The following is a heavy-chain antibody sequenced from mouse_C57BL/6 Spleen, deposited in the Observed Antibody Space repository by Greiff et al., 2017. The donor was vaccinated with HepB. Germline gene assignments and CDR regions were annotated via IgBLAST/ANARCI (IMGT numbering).Heavy chain of an antibody. Sequence: VKVVESGPGLVQPSQSLSITCTVSGFSLPSYGVHWVRQSPGKGLEWLGVIWSGGSTDYNAAFISRLSISKDNSKSQVFFKMNSLQADDTAIYYCARPSIYYDYDIAMDYWGQGTSVTVSS. CDR1: GFSLPSYG. V-gene: IGHV2-2*01. CDR2: IWSGGST. CDR3: ARPSIYYDYDIAMDY. J-gene: IGHJ4*01. D-gene: IGHD2-4*01.